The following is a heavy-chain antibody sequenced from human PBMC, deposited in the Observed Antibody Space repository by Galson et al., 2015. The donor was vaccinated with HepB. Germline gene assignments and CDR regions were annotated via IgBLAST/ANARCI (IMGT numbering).Heavy chain of an antibody. D-gene: IGHD6-6*01. CDR2: ISAYNGNT. CDR1: GYTFISYA. Sequence: SVKVSCKASGYTFISYAISWVRQAPGQGLEWMGWISAYNGNTKYAQKLQGRITMTTDSPTSTAYMELRSLRSDDTAVYYCARDRIAARPAWFDPWGQGTLVTVSS. J-gene: IGHJ5*02. CDR3: ARDRIAARPAWFDP. V-gene: IGHV1-18*04.